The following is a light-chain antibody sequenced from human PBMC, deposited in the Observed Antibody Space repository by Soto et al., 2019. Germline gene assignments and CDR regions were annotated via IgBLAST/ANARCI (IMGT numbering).Light chain of an antibody. J-gene: IGKJ1*01. Sequence: DIVMTRSPLSLPVTPGKPSSISCRSSHSLLHSNGYNYLDWYLQMPGQSPQLLIYLGSYRASGVPDRFSGSGSGTDFTLKISRLQAGDVGVYYCMQTLLTWTFGQGTKVDIK. CDR3: MQTLLTWT. CDR1: HSLLHSNGYNY. CDR2: LGS. V-gene: IGKV2-28*01.